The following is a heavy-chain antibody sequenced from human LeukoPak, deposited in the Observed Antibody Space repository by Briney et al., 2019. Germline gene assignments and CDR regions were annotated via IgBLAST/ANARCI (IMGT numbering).Heavy chain of an antibody. CDR2: ISGSGSST. CDR3: ARGAYYDFWSGEAYYYYMDV. CDR1: GFTFSSYA. D-gene: IGHD3-3*01. Sequence: GGSLRLSCAASGFTFSSYAMSWVRQAPGKGLEWVSAISGSGSSTYYADSVKGRFTTSRDNSKNTLYLQMNSLRAEDTAVYYCARGAYYDFWSGEAYYYYMDVWGKGTTVTVSS. V-gene: IGHV3-23*01. J-gene: IGHJ6*03.